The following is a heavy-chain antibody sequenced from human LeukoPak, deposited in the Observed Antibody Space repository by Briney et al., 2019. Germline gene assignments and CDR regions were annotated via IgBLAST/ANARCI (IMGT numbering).Heavy chain of an antibody. V-gene: IGHV1-8*01. CDR3: TRETSSRYFDY. Sequence: ASVKVSCKASGYTLTSYDINWVRQTTGQGLEWMGWMNPNSGRTGYAQNFQGRITITRNTSISTAYMELSSLRSEDTAVYYCTRETSSRYFDYWGQGTLVTVSS. CDR1: GYTLTSYD. CDR2: MNPNSGRT. J-gene: IGHJ4*02.